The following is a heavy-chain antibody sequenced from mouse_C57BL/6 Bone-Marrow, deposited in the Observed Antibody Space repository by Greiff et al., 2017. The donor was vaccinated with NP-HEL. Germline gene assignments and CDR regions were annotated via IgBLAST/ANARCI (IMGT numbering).Heavy chain of an antibody. D-gene: IGHD2-1*01. Sequence: VQLQQPGAELVKPGASVKMSCKASGYTFTSYWITWVKQRPGQGLEWIGDIYPGSGSTNYNEKFKSKATLTVDTSSSTAYMQLSSQTSEDSAVYYCARKGIYYGNYVRYYAMDYWGQGTSVTVSS. J-gene: IGHJ4*01. CDR3: ARKGIYYGNYVRYYAMDY. CDR2: IYPGSGST. V-gene: IGHV1-55*01. CDR1: GYTFTSYW.